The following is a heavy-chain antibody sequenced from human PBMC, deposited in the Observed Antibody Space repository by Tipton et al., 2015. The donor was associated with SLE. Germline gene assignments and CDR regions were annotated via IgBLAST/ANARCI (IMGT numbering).Heavy chain of an antibody. Sequence: TLSLTCTVSGGSISSSSYYWGWIRQPPGKGLEWIGSIYYSGSTYYNPSLKSRVTISVDTSKHQFSLKLSSVTAADTAVYYCARQPYYYDSSGYCDYWGQGTLVTVSS. CDR2: IYYSGST. V-gene: IGHV4-39*01. CDR3: ARQPYYYDSSGYCDY. CDR1: GGSISSSSYY. J-gene: IGHJ4*02. D-gene: IGHD3-22*01.